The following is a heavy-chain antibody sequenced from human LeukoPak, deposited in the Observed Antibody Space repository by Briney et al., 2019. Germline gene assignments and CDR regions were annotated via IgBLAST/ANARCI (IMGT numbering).Heavy chain of an antibody. CDR3: AKGDTRLSFDP. Sequence: AGGSLRLSCAASGFTVSSNYVSWVRQAPGKGLEWVSVIYSGGSTYYADSVKGRFTISRDNSKNTLYLQMNSLRAEDTAVYYCAKGDTRLSFDPWGQGTLVTVSS. J-gene: IGHJ5*02. D-gene: IGHD2/OR15-2a*01. CDR2: IYSGGST. V-gene: IGHV3-53*01. CDR1: GFTVSSNY.